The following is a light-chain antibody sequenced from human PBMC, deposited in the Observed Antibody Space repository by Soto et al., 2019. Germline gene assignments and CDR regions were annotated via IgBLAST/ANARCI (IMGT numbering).Light chain of an antibody. V-gene: IGLV1-51*02. J-gene: IGLJ3*02. CDR1: SSNIGNNY. Sequence: QSVLTQPPSVSAAPGQKVTISCSGSSSNIGNNYVTWYQQLPGTSPKLLIYENNKRPSAIPDRFSGSKSGTSATLGINGLQTGDEAEYYCGTWDSSLSAGGVFGGGTKLTVL. CDR3: GTWDSSLSAGGV. CDR2: ENN.